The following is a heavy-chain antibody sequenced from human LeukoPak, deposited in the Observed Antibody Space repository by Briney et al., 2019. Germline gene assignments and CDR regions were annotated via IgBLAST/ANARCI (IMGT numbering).Heavy chain of an antibody. CDR3: ARGRGGDDAFDI. Sequence: SETLSLTCAVYGGSFSGYYWSGIRQPPGKGLGWIGEINHSGSTNYNPSLKSRVTISVDTSKNQFSLKLSSVTAADTAVYYCARGRGGDDAFDIWGQGTMVTVSS. CDR1: GGSFSGYY. D-gene: IGHD3-16*01. V-gene: IGHV4-34*01. CDR2: INHSGST. J-gene: IGHJ3*02.